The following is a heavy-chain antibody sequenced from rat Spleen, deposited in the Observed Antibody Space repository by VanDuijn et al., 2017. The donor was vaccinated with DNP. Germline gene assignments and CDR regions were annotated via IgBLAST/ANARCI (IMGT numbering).Heavy chain of an antibody. V-gene: IGHV3-3*01. D-gene: IGHD5-1*01. CDR3: AIQLGVFEY. J-gene: IGHJ2*01. CDR2: VTNAGST. CDR1: GFSITNNFK. Sequence: EVLLQESGPGLVKPSQSLSLTCSVTGFSITNNFKWSWIRKFPGNKLEWMGYVTNAGSTHYNPSLKSRISITTDTSKNQFFLQVNSVDTEDTATYYCAIQLGVFEYWDQGVMVTVSS.